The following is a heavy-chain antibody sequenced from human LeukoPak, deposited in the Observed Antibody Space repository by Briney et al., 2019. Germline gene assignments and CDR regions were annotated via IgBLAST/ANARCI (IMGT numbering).Heavy chain of an antibody. CDR3: ARDEFYGPRPNYYDSRQDYYYGMDV. D-gene: IGHD3-22*01. V-gene: IGHV1-2*02. J-gene: IGHJ6*02. CDR2: INPNSGGT. Sequence: GASVKVSCKASGYTFTGYYMHWVRQAPGQGLEWMGWINPNSGGTNYAQKFQGRVTMTRDTSISTAYMELSRLRSDDTAVYYCARDEFYGPRPNYYDSRQDYYYGMDVWGQGTTVTVSS. CDR1: GYTFTGYY.